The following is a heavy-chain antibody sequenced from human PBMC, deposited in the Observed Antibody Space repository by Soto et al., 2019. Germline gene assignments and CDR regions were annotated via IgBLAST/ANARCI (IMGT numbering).Heavy chain of an antibody. CDR1: GGSISSYY. Sequence: SETLSLTCRIPGGSISSYYWNWIRQAPGKGLEWIGFISYSGSTNYNPALTSRVTISVDTSKDQISLRPNSVTAADTAVYYCARVQSNSWGYYYDVDVWGQATTVTVSS. CDR2: ISYSGST. D-gene: IGHD2-15*01. J-gene: IGHJ6*01. CDR3: ARVQSNSWGYYYDVDV. V-gene: IGHV4-59*01.